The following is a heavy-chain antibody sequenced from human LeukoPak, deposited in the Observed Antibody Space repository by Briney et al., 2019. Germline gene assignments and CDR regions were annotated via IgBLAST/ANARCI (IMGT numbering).Heavy chain of an antibody. CDR3: ARVRVWYSSGWYLHNFDY. D-gene: IGHD6-19*01. CDR1: GGSISSSSYY. CDR2: IYYSGST. Sequence: PSETLSLTCTVSGGSISSSSYYWGWIRQPPGKGLEWIGSIYYSGSTYYNPSLKSRVTISVDTSKNHFSLKLSSVTAADTAVYYCARVRVWYSSGWYLHNFDYWGQGTLVTVSS. V-gene: IGHV4-39*02. J-gene: IGHJ4*02.